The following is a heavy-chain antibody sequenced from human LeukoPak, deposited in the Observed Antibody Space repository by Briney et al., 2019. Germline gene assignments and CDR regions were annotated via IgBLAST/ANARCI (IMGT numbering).Heavy chain of an antibody. V-gene: IGHV4-59*08. CDR3: ARQYSSGWYPFDS. CDR2: IYDSGST. Sequence: PSETLSLTCTVSGGSIRGYFWSWIRQPPGKGLEWIGYIYDSGSTNYSPSLKSRVNISVDTSRNQFSLKLSSVTAADTAVYYRARQYSSGWYPFDSWGQGTLVTVSS. J-gene: IGHJ4*02. D-gene: IGHD6-19*01. CDR1: GGSIRGYF.